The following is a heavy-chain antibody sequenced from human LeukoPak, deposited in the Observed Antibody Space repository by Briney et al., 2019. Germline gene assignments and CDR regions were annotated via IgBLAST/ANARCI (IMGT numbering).Heavy chain of an antibody. V-gene: IGHV1-46*01. CDR3: ARDIVVVPAALYNWFDP. D-gene: IGHD2-2*01. J-gene: IGHJ5*02. CDR2: INPSGGST. CDR1: GYTFTSYY. Sequence: ASVKVSCKASGYTFTSYYMHWVRQAPGQGLEWMGIINPSGGSTSYAQKFQGRVTMTRDMSTSTVYMELSSLRSDDTAVYYCARDIVVVPAALYNWFDPWGQGTLVTVSS.